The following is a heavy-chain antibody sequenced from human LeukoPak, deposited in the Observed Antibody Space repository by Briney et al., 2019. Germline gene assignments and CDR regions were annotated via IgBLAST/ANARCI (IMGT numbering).Heavy chain of an antibody. CDR2: INSDGSST. D-gene: IGHD3-16*01. V-gene: IGHV3-74*01. CDR3: ARVGGSYGPFDY. J-gene: IGHJ4*02. Sequence: GGSLRLSCAASGFTFSSYWMHWVRQAPGKGLVWVSRINSDGSSTSYADSVKGRFTISRDNAKNTLYLQMNSLRAEDTAVYYCARVGGSYGPFDYWGQGTLATVSS. CDR1: GFTFSSYW.